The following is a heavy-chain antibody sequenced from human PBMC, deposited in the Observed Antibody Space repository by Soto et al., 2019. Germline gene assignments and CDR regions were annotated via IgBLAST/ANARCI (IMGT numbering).Heavy chain of an antibody. CDR1: GGSISSGGYS. CDR3: ARQGSGGGGDY. D-gene: IGHD6-19*01. J-gene: IGHJ4*02. V-gene: IGHV4-30-2*01. Sequence: PSETLSLTCAVSGGSISSGGYSWSWIRQPPGKGLEWIGYTYHSGSTYYSPSFQGQVTLSADKSITTAYLQLSSLKASDTAMYYCARQGSGGGGDYWGQGTLVTVSS. CDR2: TYHSGST.